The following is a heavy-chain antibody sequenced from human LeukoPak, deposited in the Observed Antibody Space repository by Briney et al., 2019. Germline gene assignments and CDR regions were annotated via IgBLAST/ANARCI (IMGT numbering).Heavy chain of an antibody. CDR3: AKAHCGSASCSRADY. V-gene: IGHV3-23*01. Sequence: PGGSLRLSCVASGFTFSNYVMNWVRQAQGKGLEWVSGIGANGVEIHYADPVKGRFTISRDNSENTVYLQMNSLTVEDTAVYYCAKAHCGSASCSRADYWGKGTQVTVSS. D-gene: IGHD2-2*01. J-gene: IGHJ4*02. CDR1: GFTFSNYV. CDR2: IGANGVEI.